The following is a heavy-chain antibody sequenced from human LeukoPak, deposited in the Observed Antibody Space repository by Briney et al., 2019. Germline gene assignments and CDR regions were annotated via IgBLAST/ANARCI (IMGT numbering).Heavy chain of an antibody. V-gene: IGHV1-46*01. J-gene: IGHJ4*02. Sequence: ASVKVSCKASGYSFTSNYIHWVRQAPGQGLEWMGMIYPSDGSTSYAQKFQGRVTITADESTSTAYMELSSLRSEDTAVYYCARGHDYGEDWGQGTLVTVSS. CDR2: IYPSDGST. CDR3: ARGHDYGED. D-gene: IGHD4-17*01. CDR1: GYSFTSNY.